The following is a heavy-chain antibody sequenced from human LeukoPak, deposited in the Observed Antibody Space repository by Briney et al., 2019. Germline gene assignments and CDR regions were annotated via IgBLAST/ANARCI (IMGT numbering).Heavy chain of an antibody. CDR3: ARDTGYCSSTSCGLDS. CDR1: GFTFDYFT. J-gene: IGHJ4*02. Sequence: GGSLRLSCAASGFTFDYFTMHWVRQPPGKCLEWVSLITWDGGSTYYADSVKGRFTISRDNSKNSLYLQMHGLRTEDTALYYCARDTGYCSSTSCGLDSWGQGTLVTVSS. CDR2: ITWDGGST. D-gene: IGHD2-2*01. V-gene: IGHV3-43*01.